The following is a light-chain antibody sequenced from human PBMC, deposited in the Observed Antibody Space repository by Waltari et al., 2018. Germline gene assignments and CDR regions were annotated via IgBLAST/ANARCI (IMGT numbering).Light chain of an antibody. CDR1: SSNIGSHT. CDR3: ATWDDSLNGYV. CDR2: SNI. J-gene: IGLJ1*01. V-gene: IGLV1-44*01. Sequence: QSVLTQPPSASGTPGQRVTISCSGSSSNIGSHTVHWYQQFPGAAPKLLMYSNIQRPSGVPDRFSGSKSGTSASLAISGLQSEDEADYYCATWDDSLNGYVFGTGTKVTVL.